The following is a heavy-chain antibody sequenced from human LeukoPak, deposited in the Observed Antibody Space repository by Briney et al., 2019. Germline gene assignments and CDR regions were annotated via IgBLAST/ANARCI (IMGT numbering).Heavy chain of an antibody. D-gene: IGHD1-7*01. CDR1: GFTFSSYA. CDR2: ISYDGSNK. V-gene: IGHV3-30-3*01. CDR3: ARCYITGTTSGAFDI. J-gene: IGHJ3*02. Sequence: GGSLRLSCAPSGFTFSSYAMHWVRQAPGKGLEWVAFISYDGSNKFYAASVKGRFTISRDNSKNTLSLQVNSLRPEDTAVYYCARCYITGTTSGAFDIWGQGTMVTVSS.